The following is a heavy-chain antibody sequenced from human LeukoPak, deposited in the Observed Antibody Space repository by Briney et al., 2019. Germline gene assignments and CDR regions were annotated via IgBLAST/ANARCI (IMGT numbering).Heavy chain of an antibody. CDR3: ARAHSGSYPDHFDY. CDR1: GGSISSGGYS. V-gene: IGHV4-30-2*01. Sequence: SETLSLTCAVSGGSISSGGYSWSWIRQPPGKGLEWIGYIYHSGSTYYNPSLKSRVTISVDTSKNQFSLKLSSVTAADTAVYYCARAHSGSYPDHFDYWGQGTLVTVST. D-gene: IGHD1-26*01. J-gene: IGHJ4*02. CDR2: IYHSGST.